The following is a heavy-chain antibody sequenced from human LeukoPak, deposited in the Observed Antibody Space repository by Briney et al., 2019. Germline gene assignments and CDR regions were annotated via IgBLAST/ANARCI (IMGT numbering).Heavy chain of an antibody. CDR3: ARGLEWLTRRHTWFDP. D-gene: IGHD3-3*01. CDR2: ISAYNGNT. J-gene: IGHJ5*02. V-gene: IGHV1-18*01. CDR1: SYTFTNYA. Sequence: ASVKVSCKASSYTFTNYAFTWVRQTPGQGLEWMGWISAYNGNTNYAQKLQGRVTMTTDTSTSTAYMELRSLRSDDTAVYYCARGLEWLTRRHTWFDPWGQGTLVTVSS.